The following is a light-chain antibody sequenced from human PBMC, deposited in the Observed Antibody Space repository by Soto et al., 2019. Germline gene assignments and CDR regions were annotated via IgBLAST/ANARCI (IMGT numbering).Light chain of an antibody. V-gene: IGKV3-20*01. CDR2: DAS. CDR1: QSVSSY. J-gene: IGKJ1*01. CDR3: QQYDSSPRT. Sequence: DIVLTQSPGTLSLSPGERATLSCRASQSVSSYLAWYQQKPGQAPRLLIYDASNRATGIPARFSGSGSGTDFTLAISSLQSEDFAVYYCQQYDSSPRTFGQGTKVDIK.